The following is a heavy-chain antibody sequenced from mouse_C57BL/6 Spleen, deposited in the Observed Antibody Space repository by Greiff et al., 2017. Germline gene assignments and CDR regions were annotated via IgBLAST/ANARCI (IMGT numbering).Heavy chain of an antibody. CDR2: IDPSDSYT. CDR3: ARAGRRTLYYYAMDY. J-gene: IGHJ4*01. CDR1: GYTFTSYW. D-gene: IGHD2-12*01. Sequence: QVQLQQSGAELVKPGASVKLSCKASGYTFTSYWMQWVKQRPGQGLEWIGEIDPSDSYTNYNQKFKGKATLTVDTSSSTAYMQLSSLTSEDSAVYYCARAGRRTLYYYAMDYWGQGTSVTVSS. V-gene: IGHV1-50*01.